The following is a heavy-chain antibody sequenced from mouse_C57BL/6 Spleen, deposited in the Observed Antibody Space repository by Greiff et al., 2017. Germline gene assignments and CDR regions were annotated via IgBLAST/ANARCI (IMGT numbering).Heavy chain of an antibody. CDR1: GYSFTGYY. CDR2: INPSTGGT. V-gene: IGHV1-42*01. J-gene: IGHJ1*03. D-gene: IGHD3-3*01. CDR3: ARRAELGYWYFDV. Sequence: EVQLQQSGPELVKPGASVKISCKASGYSFTGYYMNWVKQSPEKSLEWIGEINPSTGGTTYNQKFKAKATLTVDKSSSTAYMQLKSLTSEDSAVYYCARRAELGYWYFDVWGTGTTVTVSS.